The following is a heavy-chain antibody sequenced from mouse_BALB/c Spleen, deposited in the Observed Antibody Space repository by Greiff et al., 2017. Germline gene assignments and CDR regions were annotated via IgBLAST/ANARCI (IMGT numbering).Heavy chain of an antibody. CDR2: ISSGGSYT. D-gene: IGHD2-1*01. Sequence: EVNVVESGGDLVKPGGSLKLSCAASGFTFSSYGMSWVRQPPDKRLEWVATISSGGSYTYYPDSVKGRFTISRDNAKNTLYLQMSSLKSEDTAMYDCASPYYGNYVCAMDYWGEGTSVTVAS. J-gene: IGHJ4*01. CDR1: GFTFSSYG. V-gene: IGHV5-6*01. CDR3: ASPYYGNYVCAMDY.